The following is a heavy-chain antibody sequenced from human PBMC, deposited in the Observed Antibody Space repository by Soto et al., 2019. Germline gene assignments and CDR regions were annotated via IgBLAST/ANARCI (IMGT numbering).Heavy chain of an antibody. CDR3: AREASYSRGYLY. CDR1: GYRFSDYH. D-gene: IGHD3-22*01. V-gene: IGHV1-46*01. CDR2: IKRSGDYT. J-gene: IGHJ4*02. Sequence: QVHLVQSGAAVKRPGASVKVSCKASGYRFSDYHIHWVRQAPGQGPEWMGVIKRSGDYTTYAQKFQGRVTMTRDTSTTTVYMELSDLRSVDTATYYCAREASYSRGYLYWGQGTLVTVSS.